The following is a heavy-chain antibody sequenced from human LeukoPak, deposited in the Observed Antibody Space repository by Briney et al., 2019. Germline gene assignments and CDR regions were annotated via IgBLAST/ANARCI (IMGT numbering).Heavy chain of an antibody. CDR2: INHSGST. Sequence: SETLSLTCAVYGGSFSGYYWSWIRQPPGKGLEWIGEINHSGSTNYNPSLKGRVTISVDTSKNQFSLKLSSVTAADTAVYYCARGEGGWFDPWGQGTLVTVSS. CDR1: GGSFSGYY. CDR3: ARGEGGWFDP. V-gene: IGHV4-34*01. D-gene: IGHD3-16*01. J-gene: IGHJ5*02.